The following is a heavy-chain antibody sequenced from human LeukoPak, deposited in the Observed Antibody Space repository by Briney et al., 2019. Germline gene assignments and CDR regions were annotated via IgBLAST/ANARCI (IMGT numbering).Heavy chain of an antibody. CDR1: GYIFSTYW. CDR2: IKQDGSEK. D-gene: IGHD2-2*01. Sequence: GGSLRLSCVGSGYIFSTYWMNWARQAPGKGLEWVANIKQDGSEKYHVDSVKGRFTISRDNAKNSLYLQMDSLRVEDTAVYYCARGRECSGTGCYLPGIYWGQGILVTVSS. CDR3: ARGRECSGTGCYLPGIY. J-gene: IGHJ4*02. V-gene: IGHV3-7*01.